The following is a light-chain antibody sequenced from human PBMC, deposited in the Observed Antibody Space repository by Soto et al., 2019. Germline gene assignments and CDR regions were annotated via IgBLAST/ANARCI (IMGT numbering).Light chain of an antibody. J-gene: IGKJ5*01. Sequence: ELVLTQSPGTLSLSPGERATLSCRASQTVNNNYLAWYQQIPGQAPRLLISGASGRATGTPDRFSGSASGTDFTLTISRLEPEDFAVYYCQQYGSSSITFGQGTRLEIK. CDR1: QTVNNNY. CDR3: QQYGSSSIT. CDR2: GAS. V-gene: IGKV3-20*01.